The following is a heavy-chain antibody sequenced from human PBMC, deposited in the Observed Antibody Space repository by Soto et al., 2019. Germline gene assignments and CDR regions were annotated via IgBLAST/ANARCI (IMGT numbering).Heavy chain of an antibody. J-gene: IGHJ6*02. CDR2: INHSGST. CDR3: ARGGWLRSRGMVAAATRHYYYGMDV. Sequence: PSETLSLTCAVYGGSFSGYYWSWIRQPPGKGLEWIGEINHSGSTNYNPSLKSRVTISVDTSKNQFSLKLSSVTAADTAVYYCARGGWLRSRGMVAAATRHYYYGMDVWGQGTTVTVSS. CDR1: GGSFSGYY. V-gene: IGHV4-34*01. D-gene: IGHD2-15*01.